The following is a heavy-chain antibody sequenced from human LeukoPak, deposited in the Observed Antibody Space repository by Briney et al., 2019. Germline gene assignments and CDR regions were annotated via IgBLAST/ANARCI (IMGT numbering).Heavy chain of an antibody. V-gene: IGHV4-31*03. J-gene: IGHJ4*02. CDR3: AKGGGMTGEDFDY. CDR1: GASITSGGYY. Sequence: PSQTLSLTCTVSGASITSGGYYWSWIRQHPGKGLEWIGYISYSGSTYYNPSLKSRVTISVDTSKNQFSLKLSSVTAADTAVYYCAKGGGMTGEDFDYWGQGTLVTVSS. D-gene: IGHD1-20*01. CDR2: ISYSGST.